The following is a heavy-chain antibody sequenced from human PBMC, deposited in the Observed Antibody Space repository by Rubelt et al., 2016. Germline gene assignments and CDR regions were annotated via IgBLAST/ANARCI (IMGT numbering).Heavy chain of an antibody. D-gene: IGHD1-1*01. V-gene: IGHV3-30*02. CDR2: IRYDGSNK. CDR3: ARRGLRGYRWFDP. J-gene: IGHJ5*02. Sequence: GESGGGVVQPGGSLRLSCAASGFTFSSYGMHWVRQAPGKGLEWVAFIRYDGSNKYYADSVKGRFTISRDNSKNTLYLQMNSLRAEDTAVYYCARRGLRGYRWFDPWGQGTLVTVSS. CDR1: GFTFSSYG.